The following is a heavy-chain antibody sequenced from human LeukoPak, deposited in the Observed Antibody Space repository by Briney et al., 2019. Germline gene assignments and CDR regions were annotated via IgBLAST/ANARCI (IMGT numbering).Heavy chain of an antibody. D-gene: IGHD6-13*01. CDR2: IYYSGST. Sequence: SETLSLTCTVSGYSISSGYYWGWIRQPPGKGLEWIGSIYYSGSTYYNPSLKSRVTISVDTSKNQFSLKLSSVTAADTAVCYCARERLAAAGADLRDYWGQGTLVTVSS. J-gene: IGHJ4*02. V-gene: IGHV4-38-2*02. CDR3: ARERLAAAGADLRDY. CDR1: GYSISSGYY.